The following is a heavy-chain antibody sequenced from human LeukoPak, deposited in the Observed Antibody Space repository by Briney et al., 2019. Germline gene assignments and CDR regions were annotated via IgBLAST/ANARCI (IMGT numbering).Heavy chain of an antibody. J-gene: IGHJ4*02. CDR2: ISAYNGNT. V-gene: IGHV1-18*01. D-gene: IGHD3-22*01. Sequence: ASVKVSCKASGYTFTSYGISWVRQAPGQGLEWMGWISAYNGNTNYAQKLQGRVTITTDTSTSTAYMELRSLRSDDTAVYYCARDPSGRPYYYDSSGYPDYWGQGTLVTVSS. CDR1: GYTFTSYG. CDR3: ARDPSGRPYYYDSSGYPDY.